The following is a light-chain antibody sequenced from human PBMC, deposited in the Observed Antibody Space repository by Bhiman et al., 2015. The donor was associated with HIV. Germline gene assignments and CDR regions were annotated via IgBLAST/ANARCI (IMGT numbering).Light chain of an antibody. CDR1: TNDIGAYNY. V-gene: IGLV2-14*03. CDR2: DVT. CDR3: SSSLV. Sequence: QSALPQPASVSGSPGQSITISCTGGTNDIGAYNYVSWYQQHPGKAPKLMIYDVTNRPSGVSNRFSGSKSGNTASLTISGLQAEDEADYTSSSSLVFGTGTKVTVL. J-gene: IGLJ1*01.